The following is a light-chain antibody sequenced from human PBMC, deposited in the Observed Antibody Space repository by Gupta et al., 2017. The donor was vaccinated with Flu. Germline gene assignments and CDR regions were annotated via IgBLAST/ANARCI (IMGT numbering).Light chain of an antibody. J-gene: IGLJ2*01. CDR2: KNN. CDR3: QVWVSSNAF. V-gene: IGLV3-9*02. Sequence: APQLIIYKNNKRPSGLPDRFSGSNSGSTATLTIDGAQAGDEADYYCQVWVSSNAFFGGGTKLTVL.